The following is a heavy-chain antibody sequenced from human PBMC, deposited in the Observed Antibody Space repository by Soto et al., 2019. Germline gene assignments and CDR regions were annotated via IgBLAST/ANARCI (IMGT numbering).Heavy chain of an antibody. D-gene: IGHD4-17*01. Sequence: QVQLVQSGAEVKKPGASVKVSCKASGYTFTSYDINWVRQATGQGLEWMGWMNPNSGNTGYAQKFQGRVTMTRKTSISTAYMELSSLRSEDTAVYYCARGRTVDYGDYGSLWYFDLWGRGTLVTVSS. J-gene: IGHJ2*01. CDR3: ARGRTVDYGDYGSLWYFDL. CDR1: GYTFTSYD. CDR2: MNPNSGNT. V-gene: IGHV1-8*01.